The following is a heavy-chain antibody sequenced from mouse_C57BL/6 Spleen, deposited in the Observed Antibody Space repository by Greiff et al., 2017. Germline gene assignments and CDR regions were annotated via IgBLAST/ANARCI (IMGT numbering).Heavy chain of an antibody. J-gene: IGHJ1*03. CDR3: ARRGATGWYFDV. V-gene: IGHV5-15*01. Sequence: EVNVVESGGGLVQPGGSLKLSCAASGFTFSDYGMAWVRQAPRKGPEWVAFISNLAYSIYYADTVTGRFTISRGNAKNTLYLEMSSLRSEDTAMYYCARRGATGWYFDVWGTGTTVTVSS. CDR1: GFTFSDYG. D-gene: IGHD1-1*01. CDR2: ISNLAYSI.